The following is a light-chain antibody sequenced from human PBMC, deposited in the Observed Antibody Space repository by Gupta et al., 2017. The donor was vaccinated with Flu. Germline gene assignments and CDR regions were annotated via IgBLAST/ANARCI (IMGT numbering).Light chain of an antibody. CDR2: EDF. J-gene: IGLJ2*01. V-gene: IGLV3-10*01. Sequence: SLHLTQPPSASVSPGQTARITCSVGALPSTYACWYQLKSGQAPQLVIYEDFKRPSGIPQRFSGSTSGTVATLTITGAQVEAEADYHCFSVDRRGHDRVFGGGTTLAVL. CDR3: FSVDRRGHDRV. CDR1: ALPSTY.